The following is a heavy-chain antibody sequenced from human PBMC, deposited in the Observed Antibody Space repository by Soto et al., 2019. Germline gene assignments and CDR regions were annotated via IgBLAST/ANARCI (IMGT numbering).Heavy chain of an antibody. D-gene: IGHD6-19*01. V-gene: IGHV3-23*01. Sequence: PGGSLRLSCAASGFTFSSYAMSWVRQAPGKGLEWVSAISGSGGSTYYADSVKGRFTISRDNSKNTLYLQMNSLRAEDTAVYYCAKGPQASSGWLRNWFDPWGQGTLVRVAS. J-gene: IGHJ5*02. CDR1: GFTFSSYA. CDR3: AKGPQASSGWLRNWFDP. CDR2: ISGSGGST.